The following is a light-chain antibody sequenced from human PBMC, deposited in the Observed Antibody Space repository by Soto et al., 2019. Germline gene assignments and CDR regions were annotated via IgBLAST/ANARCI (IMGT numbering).Light chain of an antibody. J-gene: IGKJ1*01. CDR1: QSISNW. CDR3: QQSYSTPPWT. Sequence: DIQMTQSPSTLPASVGDRVTITCRASQSISNWLAWYQQKPGKAPKLLIYDASSLESGVPSRFSGSGSGTEFTLTISSLQPEDFATYFCQQSYSTPPWTFGQGTKVDIK. CDR2: DAS. V-gene: IGKV1-5*01.